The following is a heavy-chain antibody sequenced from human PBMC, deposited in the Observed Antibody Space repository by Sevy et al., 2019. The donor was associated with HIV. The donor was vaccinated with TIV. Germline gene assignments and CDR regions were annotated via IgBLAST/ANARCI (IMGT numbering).Heavy chain of an antibody. D-gene: IGHD2-15*01. J-gene: IGHJ4*02. CDR1: GFGFGSYW. CDR3: ARDICSGGSCYSHFDY. Sequence: GGSLRLSCAASGFGFGSYWMHWVRQAPGKGLVWVSRINRDGSSTRYADSVKGRFTISRDNAKNTLYLQMNSLRAEDTAVYYCARDICSGGSCYSHFDYWGQGTLVTVSS. CDR2: INRDGSST. V-gene: IGHV3-74*01.